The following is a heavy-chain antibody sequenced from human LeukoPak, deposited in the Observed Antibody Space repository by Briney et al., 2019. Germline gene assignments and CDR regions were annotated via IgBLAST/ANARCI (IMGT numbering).Heavy chain of an antibody. CDR2: ISSSSTYI. CDR1: GFTFSSYS. V-gene: IGHV3-21*01. Sequence: GGSLRLPCAAPGFTFSSYSMNLVCQAPGKGLEWVSSISSSSTYIYYADSVKGRFTISRDNAKNSLYLQMNSLRAEDTAVYYCARDRVNWNYLSSVDYWGQGTLVTVSS. J-gene: IGHJ4*02. D-gene: IGHD1-7*01. CDR3: ARDRVNWNYLSSVDY.